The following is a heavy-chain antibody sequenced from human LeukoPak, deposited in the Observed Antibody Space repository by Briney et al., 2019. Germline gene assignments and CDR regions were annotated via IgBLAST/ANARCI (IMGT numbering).Heavy chain of an antibody. CDR1: GFTFSSYS. J-gene: IGHJ4*02. Sequence: GGSLRLSCAASGFTFSSYSMNWVRQAPGKGLEWVAFIRYDGSNKYYADSVKGRFTISRDNSKNTLYLQMNSLRAEDTAVYYCAKERRGVLDYWGQGTLVTVSS. D-gene: IGHD3-10*01. CDR2: IRYDGSNK. V-gene: IGHV3-30*02. CDR3: AKERRGVLDY.